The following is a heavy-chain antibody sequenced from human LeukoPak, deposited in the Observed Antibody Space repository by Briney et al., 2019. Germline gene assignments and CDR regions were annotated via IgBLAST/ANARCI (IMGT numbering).Heavy chain of an antibody. D-gene: IGHD4-23*01. CDR3: ARDLGSGGNSDY. CDR1: GYSLSSGYH. Sequence: SETLSLTCAVSGYSLSSGYHSGWIRQPPGKGLQWIASISHNGGASYNPSLKSRVTISLDTSNNQFSLELRSVTAADTAVYYCARDLGSGGNSDYWGQGTLVTVSS. CDR2: ISHNGGA. J-gene: IGHJ4*02. V-gene: IGHV4-38-2*02.